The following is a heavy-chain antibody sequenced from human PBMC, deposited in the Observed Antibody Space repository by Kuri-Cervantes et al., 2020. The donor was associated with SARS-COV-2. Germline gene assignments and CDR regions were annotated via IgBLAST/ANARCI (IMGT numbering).Heavy chain of an antibody. CDR1: GGTFSSYT. Sequence: SVKVSCKASGGTFSSYTISWVRQGPGQGLEWMGGIIPIFGTANYAQKFQGRVTITADKSTSTAYMELSSLRAEDMALCYCARNFKSSSSLYYYYYMDVWGKGTTVTVSS. V-gene: IGHV1-69*06. CDR2: IIPIFGTA. J-gene: IGHJ6*03. D-gene: IGHD6-6*01. CDR3: ARNFKSSSSLYYYYYMDV.